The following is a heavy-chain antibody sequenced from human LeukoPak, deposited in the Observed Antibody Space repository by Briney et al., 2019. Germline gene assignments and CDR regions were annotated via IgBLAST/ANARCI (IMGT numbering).Heavy chain of an antibody. CDR3: ARDYVQLWFGVEATNAFDI. V-gene: IGHV1-46*02. Sequence: GSSVKVSCKASGGSFNSHAIAWVRQAPGQGLEWMGIINPSGGSTSYAQKFQGRVTMTRDTSTSTVYMELSSLRSEDTAVYYCARDYVQLWFGVEATNAFDIWGQGTMVTVSS. CDR2: INPSGGST. J-gene: IGHJ3*02. D-gene: IGHD3-10*01. CDR1: GGSFNSHA.